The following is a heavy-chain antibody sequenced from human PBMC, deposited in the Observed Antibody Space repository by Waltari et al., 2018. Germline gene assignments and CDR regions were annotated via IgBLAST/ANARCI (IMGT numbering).Heavy chain of an antibody. CDR1: GYRFASYW. Sequence: EVQLVKSGPEVTKPGESLEISGKGSGYRFASYWIGWVRQMPGKGLDWMVLMYPRYSDNRYSPSFQGQVTISADSSSNTAYLQWSSLEASDTAMYYCAVSRGFSMAYCWGQGTLVTVSS. CDR3: AVSRGFSMAYC. CDR2: MYPRYSDN. D-gene: IGHD3-10*01. J-gene: IGHJ4*02. V-gene: IGHV5-51*03.